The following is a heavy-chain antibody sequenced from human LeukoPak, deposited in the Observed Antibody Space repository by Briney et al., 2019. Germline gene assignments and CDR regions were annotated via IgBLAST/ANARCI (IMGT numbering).Heavy chain of an antibody. CDR2: ISSNGGST. Sequence: GGSLRLSCSASGFIFSSYAMHWVRQAPGKGLEYVSAISSNGGSTYYADSVKGRFTISRDNSKNTLYLQMSSLRAEDTAVYYCVKDLGDYGDYVRYFDYWGQGTLVTVSS. J-gene: IGHJ4*02. D-gene: IGHD4-17*01. CDR3: VKDLGDYGDYVRYFDY. CDR1: GFIFSSYA. V-gene: IGHV3-64D*06.